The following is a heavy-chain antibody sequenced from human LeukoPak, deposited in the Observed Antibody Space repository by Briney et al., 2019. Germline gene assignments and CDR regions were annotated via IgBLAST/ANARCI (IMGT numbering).Heavy chain of an antibody. V-gene: IGHV3-49*03. J-gene: IGHJ4*02. D-gene: IGHD2-21*02. CDR1: GFTFGDYA. CDR3: TRACGGNCYLFDY. Sequence: GGSLRLSCTASGFTFGDYAMSWFRQAPGKVLEWVGFIRSKAYGGTTEYAASVKGRFTISRDDSKSIAYLQMNSLKTEDTAVYYCTRACGGNCYLFDYWGQGTLVTVSS. CDR2: IRSKAYGGTT.